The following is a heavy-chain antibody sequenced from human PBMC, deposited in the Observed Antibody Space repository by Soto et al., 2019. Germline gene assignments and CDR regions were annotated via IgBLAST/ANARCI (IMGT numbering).Heavy chain of an antibody. J-gene: IGHJ4*02. Sequence: QVQLVESGGGVVQPGRSLRLSCAASGFTFSSYGMHWVRQAPGKGLEWVAVISYDGSNKYYADSVKGRFTISRDNSKNTLYLQMNSLRAEDTAVYYCAKDSGGDYDVSLAYYFDYWGQGTLVTVSS. CDR1: GFTFSSYG. CDR3: AKDSGGDYDVSLAYYFDY. CDR2: ISYDGSNK. D-gene: IGHD4-17*01. V-gene: IGHV3-30*18.